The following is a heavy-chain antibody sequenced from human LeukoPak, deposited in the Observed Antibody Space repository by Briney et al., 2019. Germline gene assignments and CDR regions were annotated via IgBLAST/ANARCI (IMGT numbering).Heavy chain of an antibody. CDR2: INSDGTIT. J-gene: IGHJ4*02. V-gene: IGHV3-74*01. CDR3: ARDSGATGC. Sequence: GGSLRLSCVASGFTFSNYWMHWVRQAPGKGLVWVSRINSDGTITNYADSVKGRFTISRDNAKNTLYLQMNSLRAEDTAVYYCARDSGATGCWGQGTLVTVSS. CDR1: GFTFSNYW. D-gene: IGHD7-27*01.